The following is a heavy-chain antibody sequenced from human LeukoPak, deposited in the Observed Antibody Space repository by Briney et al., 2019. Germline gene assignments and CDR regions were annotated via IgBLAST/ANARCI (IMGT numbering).Heavy chain of an antibody. V-gene: IGHV4-39*01. CDR3: ARLAYYDFWSGYWISSYFDY. Sequence: SETLSLTCTVSGGSISSSSYYWGWIRQPPGKGLEWIGSIYCSGSTYYNPSLKSRVTISVDTSRNQFSLKLSSVTAADTAVYYCARLAYYDFWSGYWISSYFDYWGQGTLVTVSS. J-gene: IGHJ4*02. CDR1: GGSISSSSYY. D-gene: IGHD3-3*01. CDR2: IYCSGST.